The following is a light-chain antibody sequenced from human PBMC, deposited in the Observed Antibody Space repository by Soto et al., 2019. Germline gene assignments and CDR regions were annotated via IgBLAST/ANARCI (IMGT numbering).Light chain of an antibody. CDR3: CSYAGSSSFYV. Sequence: QSALTQPASVSGSPGQSITISCTGTSSDVGNYNLVSWYQQHPDKAPKFMIYEVNKRPSGVSNRFSGSKSGNTASLTISGLQAEDEADYYCCSYAGSSSFYVFGTGT. J-gene: IGLJ1*01. V-gene: IGLV2-23*02. CDR2: EVN. CDR1: SSDVGNYNL.